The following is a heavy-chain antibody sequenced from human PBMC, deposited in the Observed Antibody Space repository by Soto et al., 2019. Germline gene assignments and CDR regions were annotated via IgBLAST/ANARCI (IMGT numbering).Heavy chain of an antibody. D-gene: IGHD3-22*01. V-gene: IGHV3-23*01. CDR2: ISGSGGST. J-gene: IGHJ4*02. CDR1: GFTFSSYA. CDR3: AKDSSHYYDSSGYPEY. Sequence: GGSLRLSCAASGFTFSSYAMSWVRQAPGKGLEWVSAISGSGGSTYYADSVKGRFTISRDNSKNTLYLQMNSLRAEDTAVYYCAKDSSHYYDSSGYPEYWGQGTLVTVSS.